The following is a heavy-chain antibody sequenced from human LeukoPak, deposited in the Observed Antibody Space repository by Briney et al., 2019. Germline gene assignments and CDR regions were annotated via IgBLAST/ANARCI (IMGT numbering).Heavy chain of an antibody. J-gene: IGHJ4*02. CDR2: INHSGST. CDR1: GGSFSGYY. V-gene: IGHV4-34*01. CDR3: ARGPYSSNWYVDY. D-gene: IGHD6-13*01. Sequence: SETLSLTCAVYGGSFSGYYWSWIRQPPGKGLEWIEEINHSGSTNYNPSLKSRVTISVDTSKNQFSLKLSSVTAADTAVYYCARGPYSSNWYVDYWGQGTLVTVSS.